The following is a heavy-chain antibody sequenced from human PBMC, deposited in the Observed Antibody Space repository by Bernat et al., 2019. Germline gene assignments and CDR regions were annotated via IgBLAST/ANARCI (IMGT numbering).Heavy chain of an antibody. CDR2: INHSGST. J-gene: IGHJ3*02. D-gene: IGHD6-6*01. CDR3: ARFRVRAARRAFDI. Sequence: QVQLQQWGAGLLKPSETLSLTCAVYGGSFSGYYWSWIRQPPGKGLEWIGEINHSGSTNYNPSLKSRVTISVDTSKNQFSLMLSSVTAADTAVYYCARFRVRAARRAFDIWGQGTMVTVSS. CDR1: GGSFSGYY. V-gene: IGHV4-34*01.